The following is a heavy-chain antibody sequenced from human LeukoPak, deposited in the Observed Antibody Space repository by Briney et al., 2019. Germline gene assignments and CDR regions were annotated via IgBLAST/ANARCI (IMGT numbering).Heavy chain of an antibody. CDR3: ARSYDYNIVVVVAAPGPFWDY. Sequence: ASVKVSYKASGYTFTSYGISWVRQAPGQGLEWMGWISAYNGNTNYAQKLQGRVTMTTDTSTSTAYMELRSLRSDDTAVYYCARSYDYNIVVVVAAPGPFWDYWGQGTLVTVSS. CDR2: ISAYNGNT. J-gene: IGHJ4*02. V-gene: IGHV1-18*04. CDR1: GYTFTSYG. D-gene: IGHD2-15*01.